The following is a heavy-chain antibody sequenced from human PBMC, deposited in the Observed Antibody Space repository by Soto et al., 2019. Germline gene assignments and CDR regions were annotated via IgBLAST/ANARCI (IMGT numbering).Heavy chain of an antibody. CDR2: ISHDGSKA. J-gene: IGHJ4*02. D-gene: IGHD6-19*01. CDR1: GFIFRSYG. Sequence: QVQLVESGGGVVQPGKSPRLSCAASGFIFRSYGVHWVRQAPGKGLEWVAVISHDGSKAYYADAVNGRFTISRDNAKNTVYLQMNSLRAEDTAVYYCAKQGIEVAGTDYFDYWGQGAQVTVAS. CDR3: AKQGIEVAGTDYFDY. V-gene: IGHV3-30*18.